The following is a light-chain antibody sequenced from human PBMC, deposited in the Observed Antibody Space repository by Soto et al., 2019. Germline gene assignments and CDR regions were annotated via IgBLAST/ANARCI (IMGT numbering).Light chain of an antibody. CDR3: SLYTSSSTWV. CDR2: DVT. Sequence: QSAVTQPPSVSGSPGHSVTVSCTVTSSDVGDYEHVSWYQQAPGTAPKLIIFDVTNRPSGVPDRFSGSKSGNTPSLTIFGLQSEDEADYYCSLYTSSSTWVFGGGTKLTVL. J-gene: IGLJ3*02. CDR1: SSDVGDYEH. V-gene: IGLV2-18*01.